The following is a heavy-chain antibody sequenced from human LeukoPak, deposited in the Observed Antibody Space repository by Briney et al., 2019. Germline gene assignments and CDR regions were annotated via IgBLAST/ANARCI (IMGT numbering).Heavy chain of an antibody. CDR2: ISGSGGGT. D-gene: IGHD3-22*01. Sequence: PGGSLRLSCAASGFTFSSYAVSWVRQAPGKGLEWVSAISGSGGGTYYADSVKGRFTISRDNSKNTLYLQMNSLRAEDTAVYYCAKDLDGSGYYYYYYGMDVWGKGPRSPSPQ. CDR3: AKDLDGSGYYYYYYGMDV. V-gene: IGHV3-23*01. J-gene: IGHJ6*01. CDR1: GFTFSSYA.